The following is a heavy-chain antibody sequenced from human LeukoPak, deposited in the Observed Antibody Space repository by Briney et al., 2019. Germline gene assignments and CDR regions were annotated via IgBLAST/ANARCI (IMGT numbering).Heavy chain of an antibody. V-gene: IGHV3-30*02. CDR3: AKALVLTVAGTYYVDH. D-gene: IGHD6-19*01. CDR2: IRFDESRT. J-gene: IGHJ4*02. CDR1: GFTFSNYV. Sequence: PGGSLRLSCAASGFTFSNYVMHWVRQAPGKGLEWVAFIRFDESRTFYGDSVKGRFIISRDNSENTLFLHMHSLRPEDTAVYYCAKALVLTVAGTYYVDHWGQGTLVTVSS.